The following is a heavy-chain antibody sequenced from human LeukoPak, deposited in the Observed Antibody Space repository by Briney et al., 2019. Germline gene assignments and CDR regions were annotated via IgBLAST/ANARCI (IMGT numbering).Heavy chain of an antibody. CDR1: GGSISSYY. Sequence: PSETLSLTCTVSGGSISSYYWSWIRQPAGKGLEWIGRIYTSGSTNYNPSLKSRVTISVDTSKNQFSLKLSSVTAADTAVYYCARDLRIRPYYYGSGSYPDYWGQGTLVTVSS. J-gene: IGHJ4*02. CDR3: ARDLRIRPYYYGSGSYPDY. CDR2: IYTSGST. D-gene: IGHD3-10*01. V-gene: IGHV4-4*07.